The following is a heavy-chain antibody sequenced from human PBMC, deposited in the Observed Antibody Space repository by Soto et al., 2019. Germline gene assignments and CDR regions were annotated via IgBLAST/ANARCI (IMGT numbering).Heavy chain of an antibody. CDR3: ARGEVYGSAFDI. D-gene: IGHD3-10*01. J-gene: IGHJ3*02. Sequence: ESLSLSCPVASASISSYYSSWIRQPPGKGLEWIGYIYYSGSTNYNPSLKSRVTISVDTSKNQSSLKLSSVTAADTAVYYCARGEVYGSAFDIWGQGTLVTVS. CDR2: IYYSGST. CDR1: SASISSYY. V-gene: IGHV4-59*01.